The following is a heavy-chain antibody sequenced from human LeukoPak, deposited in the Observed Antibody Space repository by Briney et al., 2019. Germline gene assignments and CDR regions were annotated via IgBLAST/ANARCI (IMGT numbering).Heavy chain of an antibody. CDR1: GFTFASYA. J-gene: IGHJ3*02. D-gene: IGHD2-8*01. CDR2: IYSDGGTNTGRT. CDR3: ANTETFVYGAFDI. V-gene: IGHV3-23*01. Sequence: PGGSLRLSCAASGFTFASYAMNWVRQAPGKGLEWVSGIYSDGGTNTGRTFYADSVKGRFTISRDNSKNTLYLQMNSLRAEDTAVYYCANTETFVYGAFDIWGQGTMVTVSS.